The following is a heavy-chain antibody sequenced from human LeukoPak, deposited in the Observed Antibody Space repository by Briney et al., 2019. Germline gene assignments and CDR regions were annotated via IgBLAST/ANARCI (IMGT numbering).Heavy chain of an antibody. D-gene: IGHD3-10*02. CDR1: GFTFSIYW. CDR3: AELGITMIGGV. J-gene: IGHJ6*04. CDR2: IKKDGSEK. Sequence: GGSLRLSCAASGFTFSIYWMSWGRQAPGKGLEWVANIKKDGSEKYYVDSVKGRFTISRDNAKNSLYLQMNSLRAEDTAVYYCAELGITMIGGVWGKGTTVTISS. V-gene: IGHV3-7*01.